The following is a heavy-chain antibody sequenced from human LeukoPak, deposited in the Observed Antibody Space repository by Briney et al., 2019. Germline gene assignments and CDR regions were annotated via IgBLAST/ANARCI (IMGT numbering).Heavy chain of an antibody. Sequence: SGGSLRLSCAAPGFTFTSCSMNWVRQAPGKGLEWVSYISSTSNTIYYADSVKGRFTISRDSAKNSLYLQMNSLRAEDTALYFCARGYGFLGNGMDVWGQGTTVTVSS. CDR1: GFTFTSCS. D-gene: IGHD3-3*01. J-gene: IGHJ6*02. CDR2: ISSTSNTI. V-gene: IGHV3-48*01. CDR3: ARGYGFLGNGMDV.